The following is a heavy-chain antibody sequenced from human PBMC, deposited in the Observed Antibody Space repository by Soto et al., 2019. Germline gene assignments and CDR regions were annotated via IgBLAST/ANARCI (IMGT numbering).Heavy chain of an antibody. CDR2: IYSGGST. CDR3: ARDRSTETPGWFDP. CDR1: GFTVSSNY. V-gene: IGHV3-53*02. J-gene: IGHJ5*02. Sequence: EVQLVETGGGLIQPGGSLRLSCAASGFTVSSNYMSWVRQAPGKGLEWVSVIYSGGSTYYADSVKGRFTISRDNSKNTLYLQMNSLRAEDTAVYYCARDRSTETPGWFDPWGQGTLVTVSS. D-gene: IGHD2-8*02.